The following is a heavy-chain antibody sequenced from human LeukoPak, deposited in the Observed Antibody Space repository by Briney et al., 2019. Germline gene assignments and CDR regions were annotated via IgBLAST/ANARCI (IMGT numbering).Heavy chain of an antibody. J-gene: IGHJ4*02. CDR3: ARDLSAWLVQNFFDY. V-gene: IGHV1-2*02. CDR1: GYTFTGHC. D-gene: IGHD6-19*01. CDR2: INPNTGGT. Sequence: ASVKVSCQASGYTFTGHCLNWVRQAPGQGLEWMGWINPNTGGTHYAQKFQDRVTLTRDTSLSTVYMELSGLRSDDTAVYYCARDLSAWLVQNFFDYWGQGTLVTVSS.